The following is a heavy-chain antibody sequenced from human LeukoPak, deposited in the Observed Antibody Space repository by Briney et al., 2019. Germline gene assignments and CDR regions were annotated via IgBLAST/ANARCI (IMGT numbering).Heavy chain of an antibody. CDR1: GGSISSYY. CDR3: ARTSYGDYGATNWFDP. J-gene: IGHJ5*02. Sequence: TSETLSLTCTVSGGSISSYYWSWIRQPPGKGLELIGYIYYSGSTNYNPSLKSRVTISVDTSKNQFSLKLSSVTAADTAVYYCARTSYGDYGATNWFDPWGQGTLVTVSS. CDR2: IYYSGST. V-gene: IGHV4-59*01. D-gene: IGHD4-17*01.